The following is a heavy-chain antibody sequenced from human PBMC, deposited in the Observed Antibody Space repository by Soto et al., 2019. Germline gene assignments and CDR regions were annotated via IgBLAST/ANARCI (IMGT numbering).Heavy chain of an antibody. J-gene: IGHJ6*02. V-gene: IGHV3-48*02. CDR2: ISSSSSTI. Sequence: EVQLVESGGGLVQPGGSLRLSCAASGFTFSSYSMNWVRQAPGKGLEWVSYISSSSSTIYYADSVKGRFTISRDKDKNSLYLQMNSLRDEDTAVYYCARNWNDVFGYYYYGMDVWGQGTTVTVSS. CDR3: ARNWNDVFGYYYYGMDV. D-gene: IGHD1-1*01. CDR1: GFTFSSYS.